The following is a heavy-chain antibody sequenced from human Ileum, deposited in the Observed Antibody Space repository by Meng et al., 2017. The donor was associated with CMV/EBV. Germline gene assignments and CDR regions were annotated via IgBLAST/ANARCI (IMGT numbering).Heavy chain of an antibody. CDR2: INHSGST. CDR1: GASFRGYY. Sequence: VRREQWGAGLLTPSEPLPLTCAFYGASFRGYYWSWIRQPPGKGLEWIGEINHSGSTNYNPSLKSRVTVSVDTSKNHFSLKLSSVTAADTAVYYCARGDDSSGYYWNRWGYWGQGTLVTVSS. CDR3: ARGDDSSGYYWNRWGY. J-gene: IGHJ4*02. D-gene: IGHD3-22*01. V-gene: IGHV4-34*01.